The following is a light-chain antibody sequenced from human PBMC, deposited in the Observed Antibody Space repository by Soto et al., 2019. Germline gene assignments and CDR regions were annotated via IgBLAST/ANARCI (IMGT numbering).Light chain of an antibody. CDR3: QPYHSSLGGVV. CDR2: GNS. CDR1: SSNIGAGYD. V-gene: IGLV1-40*01. J-gene: IGLJ2*01. Sequence: QSVLTQPPSVSGAPGQRVTISCTGSSSNIGAGYDVHWYQQLPGTAPKLLIYGNSNRPSGVPDRFSGSKSGTSASLAITGPEGEDGADYYRQPYHSSLGGVVFGGGTK.